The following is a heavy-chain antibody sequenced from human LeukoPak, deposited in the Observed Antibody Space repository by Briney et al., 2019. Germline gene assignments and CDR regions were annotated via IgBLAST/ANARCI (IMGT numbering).Heavy chain of an antibody. CDR2: ISWNSGSI. J-gene: IGHJ4*02. CDR1: GFTFDDYA. Sequence: GGSLRLSCAASGFTFDDYAMHWVRQAPGKGLEWVSGISWNSGSIGYADSVKGRLTISRDNAKNSLYLQMNGLRAEDTALYYCAKDILREGYALDYWGQGTLVTVSS. D-gene: IGHD2-2*01. CDR3: AKDILREGYALDY. V-gene: IGHV3-9*01.